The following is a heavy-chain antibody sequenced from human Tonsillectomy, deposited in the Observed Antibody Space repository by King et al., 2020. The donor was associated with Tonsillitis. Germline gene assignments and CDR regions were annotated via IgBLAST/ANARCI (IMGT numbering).Heavy chain of an antibody. CDR1: GFSFSTYD. CDR3: ARGPAAAPSNYAMDV. CDR2: IGTARDT. D-gene: IGHD6-13*01. Sequence: VQLVESGGGLVQPGGSLRLSCAASGFSFSTYDMHWVRQTTGKGLEWVSAIGTARDTYYPVSVRGRFTVSRENAKNSLYLQMNSLRAGDTAVYYCARGPAAAPSNYAMDVWGQGTTVIVSS. J-gene: IGHJ6*02. V-gene: IGHV3-13*01.